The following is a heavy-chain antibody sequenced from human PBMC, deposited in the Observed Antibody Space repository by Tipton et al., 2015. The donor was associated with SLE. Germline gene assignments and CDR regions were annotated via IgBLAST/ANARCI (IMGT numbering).Heavy chain of an antibody. CDR1: GFTFRSYG. CDR3: AKAALKYTSGIGSFDY. D-gene: IGHD6-19*01. V-gene: IGHV3-23*01. Sequence: SLRLSCAASGFTFRSYGMFWVRQAPGKGLEWVSVISGSGGSTYYADSVKGRFTISRDNSKNTLYLQMKNLRIEDTAIYYCAKAALKYTSGIGSFDYWGQGTLVTVSS. J-gene: IGHJ4*02. CDR2: ISGSGGST.